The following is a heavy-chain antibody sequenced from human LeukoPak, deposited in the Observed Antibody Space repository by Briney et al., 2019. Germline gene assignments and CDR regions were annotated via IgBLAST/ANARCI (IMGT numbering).Heavy chain of an antibody. V-gene: IGHV3-74*01. CDR1: GFTFSSYW. CDR3: ARVRTPLDYYDSSGYYDY. J-gene: IGHJ4*02. CDR2: INSDVSST. D-gene: IGHD3-22*01. Sequence: PGGSLRLSCAASGFTFSSYWMHWVRQAPGKGLVCVSRINSDVSSTSYADSVKGRFTISRDNAKNTLYLQMNSLRAEDTAVYYCARVRTPLDYYDSSGYYDYWGQGTLVTVSS.